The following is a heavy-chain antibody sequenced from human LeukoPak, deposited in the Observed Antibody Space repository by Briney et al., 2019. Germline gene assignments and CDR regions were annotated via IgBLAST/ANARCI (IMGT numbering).Heavy chain of an antibody. V-gene: IGHV4-59*08. Sequence: PSETLSLTCAVYGGSFSGYYWSWIRQPPGKGLEWIGYIFQTGHSNYNPSLKGRVTISVDTSKNQLSLKLYSVTVADTAIYYCARHPFSDGFDFWGQGTMVTVSS. CDR2: IFQTGHS. J-gene: IGHJ3*01. CDR3: ARHPFSDGFDF. CDR1: GGSFSGYY.